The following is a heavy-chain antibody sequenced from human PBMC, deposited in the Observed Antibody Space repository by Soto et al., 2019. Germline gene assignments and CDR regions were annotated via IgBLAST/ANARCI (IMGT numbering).Heavy chain of an antibody. Sequence: QVQLVQSGAEVKKTGSSVKVSCKASGGTFSSYAISWVRQAPGQGLEWMGGIIPIFGTANYAQKFQGRVTITADESTSTAYMELSSLRSEDTAVYYCARGPAAAVPIAEYFQHWGQGTLVTVSS. CDR1: GGTFSSYA. CDR3: ARGPAAAVPIAEYFQH. CDR2: IIPIFGTA. J-gene: IGHJ1*01. V-gene: IGHV1-69*01. D-gene: IGHD6-13*01.